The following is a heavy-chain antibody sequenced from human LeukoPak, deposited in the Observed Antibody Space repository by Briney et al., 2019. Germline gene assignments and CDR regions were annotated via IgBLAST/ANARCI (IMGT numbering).Heavy chain of an antibody. CDR3: ARCLRGWGTVSYN. Sequence: GGSLRLSCAASGFTFSSHEMNWVRQAPGKGLEWVSYISSSGSTIYYADSVKGRFTISRDNAKNSLYLQMNSLRAEDTAVYYCARCLRGWGTVSYNWGAGNPVTASS. J-gene: IGHJ6*01. CDR1: GFTFSSHE. D-gene: IGHD3-10*01. V-gene: IGHV3-48*03. CDR2: ISSSGSTI.